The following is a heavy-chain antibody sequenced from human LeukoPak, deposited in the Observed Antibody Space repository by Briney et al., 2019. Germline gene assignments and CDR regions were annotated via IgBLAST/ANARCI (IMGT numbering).Heavy chain of an antibody. D-gene: IGHD3-16*02. V-gene: IGHV1-69*01. J-gene: IGHJ5*02. Sequence: GSSVKVSCKASGGTFSSYAISWVRQAPGQRLEWMGGIIPIFGTANYAQKFQGRVTITADESTSTAYMELSSLRSEDTAVYYCARDPVSYDYVWGSYRPPGWFDPWGQGTLVTVSS. CDR1: GGTFSSYA. CDR2: IIPIFGTA. CDR3: ARDPVSYDYVWGSYRPPGWFDP.